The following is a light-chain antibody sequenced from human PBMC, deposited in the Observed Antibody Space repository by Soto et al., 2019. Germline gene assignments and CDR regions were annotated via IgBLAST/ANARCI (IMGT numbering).Light chain of an antibody. CDR2: TNN. Sequence: QSVLTQPPSASGTPGQRVTISFSGSSSSIGSNLVYWYQQLPGTAPKLLIYTNNQRPSGVHDRFSGAKAGTSAPLAIRGLRSEDEDDSYCAAWDARLSGMVLGEGTKLTVL. J-gene: IGLJ2*01. V-gene: IGLV1-47*02. CDR3: AAWDARLSGMV. CDR1: SSSIGSNL.